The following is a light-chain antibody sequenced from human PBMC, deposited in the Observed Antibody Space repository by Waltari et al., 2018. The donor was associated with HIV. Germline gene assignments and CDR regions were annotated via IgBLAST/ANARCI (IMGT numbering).Light chain of an antibody. V-gene: IGLV6-57*02. CDR2: EDN. J-gene: IGLJ2*01. CDR1: GGNIAHNY. Sequence: NFMLTQPHSVSESPGKTIVISCTGSGGNIAHNYVQWYQQRPGSAPITVIFEDNQRHTGVPDGFAASSDSASNSASLASSGLRTEDGADYDCQSYDGSGVIFGGGTRLSVL. CDR3: QSYDGSGVI.